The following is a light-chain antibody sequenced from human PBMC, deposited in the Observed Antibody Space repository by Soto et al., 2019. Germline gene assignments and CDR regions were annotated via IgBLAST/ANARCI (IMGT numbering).Light chain of an antibody. CDR3: QVWDSSSDHWV. Sequence: SYELTQPPSVSVAPGKTARITCGENNIGSRSVHWYQQKPGQAPVLVIYYDSDRPSRIPERFSGSNSGNTATLTISRVEAGDEADYYCQVWDSSSDHWVFGGGTKLTVL. V-gene: IGLV3-21*04. J-gene: IGLJ3*02. CDR2: YDS. CDR1: NIGSRS.